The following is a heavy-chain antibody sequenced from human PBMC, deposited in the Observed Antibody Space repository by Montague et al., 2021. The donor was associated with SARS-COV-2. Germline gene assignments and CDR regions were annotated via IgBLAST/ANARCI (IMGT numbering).Heavy chain of an antibody. D-gene: IGHD3/OR15-3a*01. CDR3: ARLDGLGY. CDR1: GDSISSSNW. Sequence: SETLSLTCAVSGDSISSSNWWSWVRQPPGKGLEWIGEIYHGGSTNYNPSLKSRVTMSIDESRNQFPLSLSSLTAADTAVYYCARLDGLGYWGQGTLVAVSS. V-gene: IGHV4-4*02. J-gene: IGHJ4*02. CDR2: IYHGGST.